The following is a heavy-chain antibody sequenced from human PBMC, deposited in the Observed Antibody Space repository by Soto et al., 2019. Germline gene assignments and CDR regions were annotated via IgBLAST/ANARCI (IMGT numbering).Heavy chain of an antibody. CDR3: VKDWGTERVVRYFQH. Sequence: HPGGSLRLSCAASGFTFSSYAMSWVRQAPGKGLEWVSAISGSTIYYADSVKGRFTISRDNAKNSLYLQMNSLRDEDTAVYYCVKDWGTERVVRYFQHWGQGTLVTVSS. J-gene: IGHJ1*01. V-gene: IGHV3-23*01. D-gene: IGHD3-10*01. CDR2: ISGSTI. CDR1: GFTFSSYA.